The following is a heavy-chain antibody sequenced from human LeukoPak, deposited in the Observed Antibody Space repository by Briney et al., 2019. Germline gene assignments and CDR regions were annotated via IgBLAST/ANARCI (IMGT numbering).Heavy chain of an antibody. CDR2: INPRSGGI. J-gene: IGHJ4*02. V-gene: IGHV1-2*06. D-gene: IGHD1-26*01. Sequence: ASVRVSCKTSGYTFTDYYIHWVRQAPGQRLGWMGRINPRSGGINYAQKFQGRVTMTRDTAISTAYMDLSGLRSDDTAVYYYAREAGGSDTYYLDYWGQGVLVTVSS. CDR3: AREAGGSDTYYLDY. CDR1: GYTFTDYY.